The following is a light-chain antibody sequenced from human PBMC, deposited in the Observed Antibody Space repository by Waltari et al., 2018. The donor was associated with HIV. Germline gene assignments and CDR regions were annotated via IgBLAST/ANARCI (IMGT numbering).Light chain of an antibody. CDR1: SGHTPYA. CDR3: QTWDTGVRV. V-gene: IGLV4-69*01. Sequence: QLVLTQSPSASASLGASVKLTCTLSSGHTPYAIAWHQQQPGKGPRYLMKLNSDGSHSKGDGIPDRFSGSSSGAERYLTISSLQSEDEADYYCQTWDTGVRVFGGGTKLTVL. CDR2: LNSDGSH. J-gene: IGLJ3*02.